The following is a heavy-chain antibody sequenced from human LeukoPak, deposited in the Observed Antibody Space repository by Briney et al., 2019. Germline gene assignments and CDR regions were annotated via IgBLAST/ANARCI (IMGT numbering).Heavy chain of an antibody. V-gene: IGHV3-30-3*01. J-gene: IGHJ5*02. CDR3: ARDSQSTIFGVVLNWFDP. CDR1: GFTFSSFA. Sequence: GGSLRLSCAASGFTFSSFAMHWVRQAPGKGLEWVAVISYDGSNKYYADSVKGRFTISRDNSKNTLYLQMNSLRAEDTAVYYCARDSQSTIFGVVLNWFDPWGQGTLVTVSS. CDR2: ISYDGSNK. D-gene: IGHD3-3*01.